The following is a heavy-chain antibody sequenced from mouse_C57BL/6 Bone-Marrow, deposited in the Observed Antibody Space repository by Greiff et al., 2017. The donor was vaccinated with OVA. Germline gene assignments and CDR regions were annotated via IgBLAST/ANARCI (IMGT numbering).Heavy chain of an antibody. CDR1: GYSITSGYY. J-gene: IGHJ4*01. V-gene: IGHV3-6*01. CDR2: ISYDGSN. D-gene: IGHD1-1*01. CDR3: ARGGEVYGSRYVMDY. Sequence: EVKLQESGPGLVKPSQSLSLTCSVTGYSITSGYYWNWIRQFPGNKLEWMGYISYDGSNNYNPSLKNRISITRDTSKNQFFLKLNSVTTEDTATYYCARGGEVYGSRYVMDYWGQGTSVTVSS.